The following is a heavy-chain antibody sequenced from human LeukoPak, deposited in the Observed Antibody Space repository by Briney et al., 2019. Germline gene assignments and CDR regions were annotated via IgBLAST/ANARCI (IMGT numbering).Heavy chain of an antibody. V-gene: IGHV3-23*01. CDR3: ATKTSYGDRYFDY. CDR1: GFSFSSYA. Sequence: GGSLRLSCAASGFSFSSYAMSWIRQAPGKGLEWLSAISGTTGTTFYADSVKGRFTISRDNSKNTLFLQMNSLRAEDTAVYYCATKTSYGDRYFDYWGQGTLVTVSS. D-gene: IGHD4-17*01. J-gene: IGHJ4*02. CDR2: ISGTTGTT.